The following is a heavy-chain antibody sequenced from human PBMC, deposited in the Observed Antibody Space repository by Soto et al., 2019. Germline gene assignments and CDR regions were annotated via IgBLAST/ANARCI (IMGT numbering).Heavy chain of an antibody. CDR1: GGSISSSSYY. J-gene: IGHJ5*02. V-gene: IGHV4-39*01. CDR3: ARLKFESYYDFWSGKPINWFDP. Sequence: PSETLSLTCTVSGGSISSSSYYWGWIRQPPGKGLEWIGSIYYSGSTYYNPSLKSRVTISVDTSKNQFSLKLSSVTAADTAVYYCARLKFESYYDFWSGKPINWFDPWGQGTMVTVSS. CDR2: IYYSGST. D-gene: IGHD3-3*01.